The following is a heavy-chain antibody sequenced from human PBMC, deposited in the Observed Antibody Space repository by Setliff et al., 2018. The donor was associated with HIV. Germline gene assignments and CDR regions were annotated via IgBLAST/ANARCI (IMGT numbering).Heavy chain of an antibody. CDR3: ARDQEWLVEVEGDALHI. CDR2: IWYDGTNK. Sequence: GGSLRLSCAASGFTFSSYGMHWVRQAPGKGLGWVAVIWYDGTNKYYADSVKGRFTISRDNFKNTLFLQMNSLRAEDTAVYYCARDQEWLVEVEGDALHIWGQGTMVTVSS. CDR1: GFTFSSYG. V-gene: IGHV3-33*01. J-gene: IGHJ3*02. D-gene: IGHD6-19*01.